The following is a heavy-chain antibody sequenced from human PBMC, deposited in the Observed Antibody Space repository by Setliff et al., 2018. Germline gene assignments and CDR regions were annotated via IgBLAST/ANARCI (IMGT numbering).Heavy chain of an antibody. CDR2: INHSGST. D-gene: IGHD2-2*01. CDR3: ARALGYCSRTSCYADAFDI. CDR1: GGSFSGYY. J-gene: IGHJ3*02. Sequence: PSETLSLTCAVYGGSFSGYYWTWIRQPPGKGLEWIGEINHSGSTNYNPSLKSRVTTSVDTSKNQFSLKLNYVAAADTAVYYCARALGYCSRTSCYADAFDIWGQGTMVTVSS. V-gene: IGHV4-34*01.